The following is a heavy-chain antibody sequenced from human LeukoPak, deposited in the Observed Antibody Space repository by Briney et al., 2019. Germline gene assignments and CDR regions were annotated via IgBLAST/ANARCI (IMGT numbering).Heavy chain of an antibody. J-gene: IGHJ5*02. V-gene: IGHV3-74*01. D-gene: IGHD2-2*01. CDR3: AREACSSTSCFLVP. CDR1: GFTFSNYW. Sequence: GGSLRLSCAASGFTFSNYWMHWVRQAPGKGLVRVSRINSDGSSTSYADSVKGRFTISRDNAKNTLYLQMNSLRAEDTAVYYCAREACSSTSCFLVPWGQGTLVTVSS. CDR2: INSDGSST.